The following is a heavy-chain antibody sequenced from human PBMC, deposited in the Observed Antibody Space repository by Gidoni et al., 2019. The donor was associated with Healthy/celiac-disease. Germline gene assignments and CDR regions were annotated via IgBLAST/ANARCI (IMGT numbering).Heavy chain of an antibody. D-gene: IGHD3-22*01. CDR1: GFTFSNAW. J-gene: IGHJ6*02. CDR2: IKSKTDGGTT. Sequence: EVQLVESGGGLVKPGGSLRLSCAASGFTFSNAWMSWVRQAPGKGLEWVGRIKSKTDGGTTDYAAPVKGRFTISRDDSKNTLYLQMNSLKTEDTAVYYCTIFAGSSGYYWANYYYYYGMDVWGQGTTVTVSS. V-gene: IGHV3-15*01. CDR3: TIFAGSSGYYWANYYYYYGMDV.